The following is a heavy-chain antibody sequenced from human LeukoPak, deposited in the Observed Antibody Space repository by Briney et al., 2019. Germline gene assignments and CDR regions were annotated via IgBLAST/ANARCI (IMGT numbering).Heavy chain of an antibody. CDR1: GFAFNNYA. CDR2: ISGDGDAT. V-gene: IGHV3-23*01. Sequence: GGSLRPSCAAFGFAFNNYAMSGVRQAPGKGLEWVSAISGDGDATKYADSVKGRFTISRDNSKNTLSLQMNSLRVEDTAVYYCAKSDCGTIGCKLLNYWGQGTLVTVSS. D-gene: IGHD2-21*01. CDR3: AKSDCGTIGCKLLNY. J-gene: IGHJ4*02.